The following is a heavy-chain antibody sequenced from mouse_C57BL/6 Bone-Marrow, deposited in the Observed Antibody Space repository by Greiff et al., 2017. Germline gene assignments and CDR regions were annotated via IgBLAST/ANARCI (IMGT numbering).Heavy chain of an antibody. CDR3: ARDYDYDYAMDY. D-gene: IGHD2-4*01. J-gene: IGHJ4*01. CDR1: YFAFMDRA. Sequence: LQESGAELVRPGSSVKLSCKDSYFAFMDRAMHWVKQRPGHGLEWIGSFTMYSDATEYSENFKGKATLTANTSSSTAYMELSSLTSEDSAVYYCARDYDYDYAMDYWGQGTSVTVSS. CDR2: FTMYSDAT. V-gene: IGHV1-49*01.